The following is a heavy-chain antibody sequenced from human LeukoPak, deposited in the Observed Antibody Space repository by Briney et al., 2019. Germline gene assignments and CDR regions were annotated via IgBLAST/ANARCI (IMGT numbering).Heavy chain of an antibody. CDR1: GYTFTDYY. CDR2: VDPEDGET. Sequence: ASVKVSCKVSGYTFTDYYMHWVQQAPGKGLEWMGLVDPEDGETIYAEEFQGRVTITADTSTDTAYMELSSLRSEDTAVYYCATVPYYGGNSYDYWGQGTLVTVSS. D-gene: IGHD4-23*01. V-gene: IGHV1-69-2*01. CDR3: ATVPYYGGNSYDY. J-gene: IGHJ4*02.